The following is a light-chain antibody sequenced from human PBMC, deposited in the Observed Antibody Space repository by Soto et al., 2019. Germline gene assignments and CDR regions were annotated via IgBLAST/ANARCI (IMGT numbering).Light chain of an antibody. CDR2: AAS. Sequence: IQMTQSPSTLSASVGDRVTITCRASQGIRNDLGWYQQKPGKAPKLLIYAASSLQSGVPSRFSGSGSGTDFTLTISSLQPDDFATYYCQQYHYYWTFGQGTKVEIK. CDR1: QGIRND. J-gene: IGKJ1*01. V-gene: IGKV1-6*01. CDR3: QQYHYYWT.